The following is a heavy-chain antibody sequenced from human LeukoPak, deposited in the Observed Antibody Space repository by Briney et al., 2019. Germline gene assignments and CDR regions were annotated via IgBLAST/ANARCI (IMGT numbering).Heavy chain of an antibody. CDR1: GFTFTNYW. CDR3: AKAVSGPHYFDY. D-gene: IGHD3-3*01. V-gene: IGHV3-7*01. CDR2: IKQDGSEK. Sequence: GGSLRLSCAASGFTFTNYWMSWVRQAPGKGLERVANIKQDGSEKFYVGSVKGRFTISRDNAKNSLYLQMNSLRGEDTAVYYCAKAVSGPHYFDYWGQGTLVTVSS. J-gene: IGHJ4*02.